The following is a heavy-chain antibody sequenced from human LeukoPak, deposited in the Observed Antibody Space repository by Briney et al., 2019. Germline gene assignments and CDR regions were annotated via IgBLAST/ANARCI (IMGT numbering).Heavy chain of an antibody. Sequence: ASVEVSCKASGYTFTAYYIHWVRQAPGQGLEWVGRINPNSGGTNYAQKFQGRVTMTRDTSITTAFMELSRLTFDDTAMYFCARDNSNDAFDIWGQGTMVTVSS. J-gene: IGHJ3*02. D-gene: IGHD1-20*01. V-gene: IGHV1-2*06. CDR3: ARDNSNDAFDI. CDR2: INPNSGGT. CDR1: GYTFTAYY.